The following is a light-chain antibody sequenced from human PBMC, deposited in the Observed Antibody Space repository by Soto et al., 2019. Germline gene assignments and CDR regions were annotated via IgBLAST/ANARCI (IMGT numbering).Light chain of an antibody. CDR2: GAS. V-gene: IGKV3-20*01. CDR1: QSISSSY. Sequence: EIVLTQSPGTLSLSPGERATLSCRASQSISSSYLAWYQQKPGQAPRLLIYGASTRATGIPDRFSGSGSGTDFTLTITSLEPEDFAVYYCHQYGGSPRAFGQGTKLEIK. CDR3: HQYGGSPRA. J-gene: IGKJ2*01.